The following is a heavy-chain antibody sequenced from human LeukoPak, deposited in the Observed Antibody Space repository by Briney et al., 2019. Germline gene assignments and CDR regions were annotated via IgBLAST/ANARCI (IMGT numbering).Heavy chain of an antibody. CDR2: INHSGST. CDR1: GGSFSGYY. D-gene: IGHD3-16*01. Sequence: SETLSLTCAVYGGSFSGYYWSWIRQPPGKGLEWIGEINHSGSTNYNPSLKSRVTISVDTSKNQFSLKLSSVTAADTAVYYCARGLLDSYWGQGTLATVSS. CDR3: ARGLLDSY. J-gene: IGHJ4*02. V-gene: IGHV4-34*01.